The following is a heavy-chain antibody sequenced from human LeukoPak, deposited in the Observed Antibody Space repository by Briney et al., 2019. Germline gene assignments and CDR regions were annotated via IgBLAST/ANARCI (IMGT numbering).Heavy chain of an antibody. V-gene: IGHV3-30-3*01. CDR3: ARDRGGRGNSYTYFDY. Sequence: GRSLRLSCAASGFTFTRYHMHWVRQAPGKGLECVVVISYDGSNKHYADSVKGRFTISRDNYENTLNLQMNSLKPDDTAVYYCARDRGGRGNSYTYFDYWGQGTLVTVSS. D-gene: IGHD5-18*01. J-gene: IGHJ4*02. CDR1: GFTFTRYH. CDR2: ISYDGSNK.